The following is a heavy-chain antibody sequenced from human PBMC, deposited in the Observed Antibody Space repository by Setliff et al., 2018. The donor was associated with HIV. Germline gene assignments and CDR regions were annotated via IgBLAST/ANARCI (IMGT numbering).Heavy chain of an antibody. CDR2: IYTSGNT. CDR1: GGSISCYY. V-gene: IGHV4-4*07. CDR3: ARLEPNYYYYYMDV. Sequence: PSETLSLTCTVSGGSISCYYWSWIRQPAGKGLEWIGRIYTSGNTNSNPSLKTGVTMSLDTSKNQFSLKLTSVTAADTAVYYCARLEPNYYYYYMDVWGKGTTVTVSS. D-gene: IGHD1-1*01. J-gene: IGHJ6*03.